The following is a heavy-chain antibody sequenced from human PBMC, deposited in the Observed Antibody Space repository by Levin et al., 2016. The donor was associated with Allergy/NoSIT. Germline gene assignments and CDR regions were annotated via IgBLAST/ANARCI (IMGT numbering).Heavy chain of an antibody. CDR2: IYSGGST. J-gene: IGHJ4*02. CDR1: GFTFSSYA. D-gene: IGHD3-22*01. V-gene: IGHV3-66*01. Sequence: ETLSLTCAASGFTFSSYAMSWVRQAPGKGLEWVSVIYSGGSTYYADSVKGRFTISRDNSKNTLYLQMNSLRAEDTAVYYCARESGSGSYNRVDYWGQGTLVTVSS. CDR3: ARESGSGSYNRVDY.